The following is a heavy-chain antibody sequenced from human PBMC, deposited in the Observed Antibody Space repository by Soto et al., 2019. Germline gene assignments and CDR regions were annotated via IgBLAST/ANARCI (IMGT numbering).Heavy chain of an antibody. CDR2: IYWDNDK. V-gene: IGHV2-5*08. Sequence: TLSLTCTVSGGSISSGDYYWSWIRQPPGKALEWFALIYWDNDKRYSPSLRSRLTITKDTSKNQMVLTVANVDPVDTATYYCAHTYETSWRNFGYWAQGILVTVSS. CDR1: GGSISSGDYY. J-gene: IGHJ4*02. CDR3: AHTYETSWRNFGY. D-gene: IGHD3-22*01.